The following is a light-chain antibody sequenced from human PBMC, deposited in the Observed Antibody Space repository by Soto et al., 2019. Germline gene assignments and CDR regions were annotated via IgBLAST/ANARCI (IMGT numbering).Light chain of an antibody. V-gene: IGKV1-9*01. Sequence: DIQLTQSPSFLSASVGDRVTITCRASQGISTFLAWYQQKPGKAPKLLIYAASILQSGVPSRFRGSGSGTDFNLTISRLQPEDFATYFCQQLNSYPLTFGGGTKVEIK. CDR1: QGISTF. CDR3: QQLNSYPLT. CDR2: AAS. J-gene: IGKJ4*01.